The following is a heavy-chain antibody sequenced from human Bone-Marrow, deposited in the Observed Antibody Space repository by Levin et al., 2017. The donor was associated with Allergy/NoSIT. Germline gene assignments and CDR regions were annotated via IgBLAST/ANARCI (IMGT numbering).Heavy chain of an antibody. J-gene: IGHJ4*02. CDR2: ISSSSSTI. CDR3: ASRVRYSGSYFFDY. CDR1: GFTFSSYS. Sequence: LSLTCAASGFTFSSYSMNWVRQAPGKGLEWVSYISSSSSTIYYADSVKGRFTISRDNAKNSLYLQMNSLRDEDTAVYYCASRVRYSGSYFFDYWGQGTLVTVSS. V-gene: IGHV3-48*02. D-gene: IGHD1-26*01.